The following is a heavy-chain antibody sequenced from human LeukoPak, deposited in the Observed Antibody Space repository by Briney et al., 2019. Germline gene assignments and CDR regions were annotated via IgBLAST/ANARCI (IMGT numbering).Heavy chain of an antibody. CDR1: GGSISSGGYY. Sequence: SETLSLTCTVSGGSISSGGYYCSWIRQHPGQGLEWIGYIYYSGSTYYNPSLKSRVTISVDTSKNQFSLKLSSVTAADTAVYYCARGYCSGGSCSTGDYWGQGTLVTVSS. CDR2: IYYSGST. CDR3: ARGYCSGGSCSTGDY. V-gene: IGHV4-31*03. D-gene: IGHD2-15*01. J-gene: IGHJ4*02.